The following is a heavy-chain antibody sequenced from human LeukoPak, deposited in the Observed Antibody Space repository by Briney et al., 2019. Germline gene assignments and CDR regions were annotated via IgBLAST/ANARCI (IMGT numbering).Heavy chain of an antibody. CDR2: AGWAGGTT. Sequence: SGGSLRLSCATSGFNFDRYTIHWVRQAPGKGLEWVSLAGWAGGTTYYSDSVRGRFTISRDSGKNSVYLQMNSLTTDDTAFYFCAKELDTMFFDYWGRGALVTVSS. D-gene: IGHD5-18*01. V-gene: IGHV3-43*01. J-gene: IGHJ4*02. CDR3: AKELDTMFFDY. CDR1: GFNFDRYT.